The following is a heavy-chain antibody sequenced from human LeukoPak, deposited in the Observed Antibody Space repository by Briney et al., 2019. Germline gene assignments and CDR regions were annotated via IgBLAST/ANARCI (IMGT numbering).Heavy chain of an antibody. J-gene: IGHJ4*02. V-gene: IGHV4-39*07. D-gene: IGHD3-10*01. CDR3: ARDGHYYYGSGSYSFDY. CDR1: AGSISSSSYY. CDR2: IYYSGST. Sequence: SQTLSLTCPVSAGSISSSSYYWGWIRQPPGKGLEWFGSIYYSGSTYYNPSLKSRVTISVDTSKTQFSLKLSSVTAADTAVYYCARDGHYYYGSGSYSFDYWGQGTLVTVSS.